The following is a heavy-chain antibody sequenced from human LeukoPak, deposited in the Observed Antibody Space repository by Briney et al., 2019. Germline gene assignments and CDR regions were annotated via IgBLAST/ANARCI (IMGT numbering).Heavy chain of an antibody. D-gene: IGHD1-26*01. J-gene: IGHJ4*02. CDR1: SGSINNNTFY. Sequence: PSETLSLTCTVSSGSINNNTFYWGWIRQPPGKGLEWIGSIYYSGSTYCNPSLKSRVTIAVDTSKNQFSLKMSSVAAADTAVYYCARRSDSGSDDGEDYFDHWGQGTLVTVSS. V-gene: IGHV4-39*01. CDR2: IYYSGST. CDR3: ARRSDSGSDDGEDYFDH.